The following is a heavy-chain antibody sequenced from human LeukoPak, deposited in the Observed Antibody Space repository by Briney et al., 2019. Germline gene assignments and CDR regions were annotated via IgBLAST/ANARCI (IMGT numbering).Heavy chain of an antibody. CDR2: ISGSGGST. CDR1: GFTFSSYA. J-gene: IGHJ4*02. D-gene: IGHD3-3*01. V-gene: IGHV3-23*01. Sequence: GGSLRLSCAASGFTFSSYAMSWVRQAPGKGLEWVSAISGSGGSTCYADSVKGRFTISRDNSKNTLYLQMNSLRAEDTAVYYCAKLGSEWLLYRYYFDYWGQGTLVTVSS. CDR3: AKLGSEWLLYRYYFDY.